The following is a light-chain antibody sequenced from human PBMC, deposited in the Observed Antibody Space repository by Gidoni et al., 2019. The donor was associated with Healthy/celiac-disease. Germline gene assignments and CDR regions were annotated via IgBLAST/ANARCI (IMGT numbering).Light chain of an antibody. CDR1: QSISSW. Sequence: DIQMTQSPSTLSASVGDRVTITCRASQSISSWLAWYQQKPGKAPKLLIYDASSLESGVPSRFSGSGSVTEFTLTISRLQPDDFATYYCQHYNSYPTFGQGTKVEIK. J-gene: IGKJ1*01. CDR2: DAS. V-gene: IGKV1-5*01. CDR3: QHYNSYPT.